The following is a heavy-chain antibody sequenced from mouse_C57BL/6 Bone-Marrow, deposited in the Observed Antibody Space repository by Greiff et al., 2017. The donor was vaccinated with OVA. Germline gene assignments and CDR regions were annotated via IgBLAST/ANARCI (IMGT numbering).Heavy chain of an antibody. J-gene: IGHJ4*01. CDR3: ATHDYGDYAMDY. D-gene: IGHD2-4*01. V-gene: IGHV1-85*01. Sequence: QVQLKESGPELVKPGASVKLSCKASGYTFTSYDINWVKQRPGQGLEWIGWIYPRDGSPKYNEKFKGKATLTVDASSSTAYMELHSLTSEDAAVYFCATHDYGDYAMDYWGQGTSVTVSS. CDR1: GYTFTSYD. CDR2: IYPRDGSP.